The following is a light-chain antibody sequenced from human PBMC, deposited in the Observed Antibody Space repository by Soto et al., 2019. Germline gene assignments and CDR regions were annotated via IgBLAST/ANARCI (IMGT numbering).Light chain of an antibody. CDR3: QRPPHA. V-gene: IGKV1-5*01. J-gene: IGKJ4*01. CDR1: QSISSW. Sequence: EIVLTQSPGTLSLSPGEGATLSCRASQSISSWLAWYQQKPGKAPKLLIYDASSLESGVPSRFSGSGSGTEFTLTISSLQPDDFATYYCQRPPHAFGGGTKVDIK. CDR2: DAS.